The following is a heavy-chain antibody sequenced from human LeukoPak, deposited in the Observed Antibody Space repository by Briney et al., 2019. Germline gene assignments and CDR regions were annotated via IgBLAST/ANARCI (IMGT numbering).Heavy chain of an antibody. Sequence: SETLSLTCTVSGVSISSGGYYWSWIRQHPGKGLEWIGYIYYSGSTYYNPSLKSRVTISVDTSKNQFSLKLSSVTAADTAVYYCARVTKNFWSGYRFFHPDYWGQGTLVTVSS. J-gene: IGHJ4*02. CDR3: ARVTKNFWSGYRFFHPDY. CDR1: GVSISSGGYY. V-gene: IGHV4-31*03. D-gene: IGHD3-3*01. CDR2: IYYSGST.